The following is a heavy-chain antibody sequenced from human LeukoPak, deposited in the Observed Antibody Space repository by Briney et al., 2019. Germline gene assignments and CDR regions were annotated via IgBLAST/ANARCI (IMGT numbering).Heavy chain of an antibody. J-gene: IGHJ6*03. V-gene: IGHV1-2*02. D-gene: IGHD2-21*02. CDR2: INPNSGGT. CDR1: GYTFTSYY. CDR3: ARSNCGGDCYSRHYYYYYMDV. Sequence: EASVKVSCKASGYTFTSYYMHWVRQAPGQGLEWMGWINPNSGGTNYAQKFQGRVTMTRDTSISTAYMELSRLRSDDTAVYYCARSNCGGDCYSRHYYYYYMDVWGKGTTVTVSS.